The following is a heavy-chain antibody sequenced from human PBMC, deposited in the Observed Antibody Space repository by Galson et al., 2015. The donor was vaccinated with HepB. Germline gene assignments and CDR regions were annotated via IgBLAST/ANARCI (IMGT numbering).Heavy chain of an antibody. Sequence: TCAVYGGSFSGYYWTWIRQPPGKGLEWIGEISQSGSTNYNPSLKSRVIISVDTSKNQFSLKLSSVTAADTAVYYCARDYRATSFGWFDPWGQGTLVTVSS. CDR1: GGSFSGYY. CDR3: ARDYRATSFGWFDP. J-gene: IGHJ5*02. D-gene: IGHD2/OR15-2a*01. V-gene: IGHV4-34*01. CDR2: ISQSGST.